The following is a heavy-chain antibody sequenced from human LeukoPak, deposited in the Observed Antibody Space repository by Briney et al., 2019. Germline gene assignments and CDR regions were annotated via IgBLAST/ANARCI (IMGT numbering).Heavy chain of an antibody. J-gene: IGHJ4*02. CDR3: AKNPSEGEPTDYFDY. Sequence: GGSLRLSCAASGFTFSSYAMSWVRQAPGKGLEWVSAISGSGGSTYYADSVKGRFTISRDNSKNTLYLQMNSPRAEDTAVYYCAKNPSEGEPTDYFDYWGQGTLVTVSS. D-gene: IGHD3-16*01. V-gene: IGHV3-23*01. CDR1: GFTFSSYA. CDR2: ISGSGGST.